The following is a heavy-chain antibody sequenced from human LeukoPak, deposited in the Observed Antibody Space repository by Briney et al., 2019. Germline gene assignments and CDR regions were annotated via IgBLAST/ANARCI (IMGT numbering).Heavy chain of an antibody. Sequence: GGSLRLSCAASGFTFSSYSMNWVRQAPGKGLEWVSSISSSSSYICYADSVKGRFTISRDNAKNSLYLQMNSLRAEDTAVYYCARAPPTPDYWGQGTLVTVSS. V-gene: IGHV3-21*01. CDR3: ARAPPTPDY. CDR2: ISSSSSYI. J-gene: IGHJ4*02. CDR1: GFTFSSYS.